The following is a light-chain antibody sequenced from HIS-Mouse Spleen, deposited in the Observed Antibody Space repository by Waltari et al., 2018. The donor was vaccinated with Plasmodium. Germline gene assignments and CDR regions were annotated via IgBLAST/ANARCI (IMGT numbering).Light chain of an antibody. CDR1: QSVSSSY. CDR3: QQYGSSPLT. J-gene: IGKJ4*01. Sequence: EIVLTQSPGTLSLSPGARAPLSCRASQSVSSSYLAWYQQKPGQAPRLLIYGASSRATGIPDRFSGSGSGTDFTLTISRLEPEDFAVYYCQQYGSSPLTFGGGTKVEIK. CDR2: GAS. V-gene: IGKV3-20*01.